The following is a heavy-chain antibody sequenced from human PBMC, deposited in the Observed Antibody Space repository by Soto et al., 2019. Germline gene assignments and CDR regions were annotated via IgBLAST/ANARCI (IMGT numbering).Heavy chain of an antibody. J-gene: IGHJ5*02. V-gene: IGHV4-31*03. CDR1: GGSISSGGYY. CDR2: IYYSGST. CDR3: ARDGGPTGTSFHNWFDP. Sequence: QVQLQMSGPGLVKPSQTLSLTCTVSGGSISSGGYYWSWIRQHPGKGLEWIGYIYYSGSTYYNPSLKSRVTIPVDTSKNQFSLKLSSVTAADTAVYYCARDGGPTGTSFHNWFDPWGQGTLVTVSS. D-gene: IGHD1-1*01.